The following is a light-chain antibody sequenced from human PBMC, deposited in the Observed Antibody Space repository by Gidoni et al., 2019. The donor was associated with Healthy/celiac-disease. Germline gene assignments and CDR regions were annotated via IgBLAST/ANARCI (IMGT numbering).Light chain of an antibody. CDR2: GAS. CDR1: QSVSSSY. V-gene: IGKV3-20*01. J-gene: IGKJ4*01. CDR3: QQYGSSPLT. Sequence: EIVLTQSPGTLSLSPGERATLSCRASQSVSSSYVALYQQKPGQAPKLLIYGASSRATGIPDRFSGSGSGTDFTLTISRLEPEDFAVYYCQQYGSSPLTFGGGTKVEIK.